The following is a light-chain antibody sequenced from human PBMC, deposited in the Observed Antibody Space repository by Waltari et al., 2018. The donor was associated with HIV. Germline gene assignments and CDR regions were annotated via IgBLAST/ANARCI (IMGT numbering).Light chain of an antibody. CDR2: DVS. J-gene: IGLJ2*01. V-gene: IGLV2-14*03. Sequence: QSALTPPASVSGSPGQSITIYCTGTSRDVGGYNYVSWYQQHPGKAPKLMIYDVSNRPSGFSNRFSGSKSGNTASLTISGLQAEDEADYYCSSYTSSSALYVVFGGGTKLTVL. CDR3: SSYTSSSALYVV. CDR1: SRDVGGYNY.